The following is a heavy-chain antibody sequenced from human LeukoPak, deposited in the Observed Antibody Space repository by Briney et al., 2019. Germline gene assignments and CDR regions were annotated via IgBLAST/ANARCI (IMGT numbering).Heavy chain of an antibody. Sequence: SGGSLRLSCAASGFTFGSYWMSWVRRAPGKGLEWIANINQNGNEKHYLDSMKGRLTISRDNANNLVFLQMNSLTIEDTAVYYCAGGPGFLIDCWGHGTLVTVSS. V-gene: IGHV3-7*01. CDR1: GFTFGSYW. CDR3: AGGPGFLIDC. J-gene: IGHJ4*01. CDR2: INQNGNEK. D-gene: IGHD3-3*01.